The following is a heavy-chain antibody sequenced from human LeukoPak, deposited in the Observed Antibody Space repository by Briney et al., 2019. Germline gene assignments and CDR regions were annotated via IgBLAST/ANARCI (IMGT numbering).Heavy chain of an antibody. V-gene: IGHV5-51*01. CDR2: IYPGDSDT. D-gene: IGHD1-7*01. J-gene: IGHJ4*02. Sequence: GESLKISCKGSGYSFTSYWIGWVRQMPGKGLEWMGIIYPGDSDTRYSPSFQGRVTISADKSISTAYLQWSSLKASDTAMYYCARHGTTGTTGQMFDYWGQGTLVTVSS. CDR1: GYSFTSYW. CDR3: ARHGTTGTTGQMFDY.